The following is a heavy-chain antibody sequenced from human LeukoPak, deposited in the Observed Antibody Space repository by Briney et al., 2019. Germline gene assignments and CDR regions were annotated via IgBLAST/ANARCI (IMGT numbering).Heavy chain of an antibody. D-gene: IGHD3-3*01. CDR1: GGSISSYY. Sequence: SETLSLTCTVSGGSISSYYWSWFRQPPGKGLEWIGYIYYSGSTNYNPSLKSRVTISVDTSKNQFSLKLSSVTAADTAVYYCAKLNNYDLMIDYWGQGTLVTVSS. CDR2: IYYSGST. CDR3: AKLNNYDLMIDY. V-gene: IGHV4-59*08. J-gene: IGHJ4*02.